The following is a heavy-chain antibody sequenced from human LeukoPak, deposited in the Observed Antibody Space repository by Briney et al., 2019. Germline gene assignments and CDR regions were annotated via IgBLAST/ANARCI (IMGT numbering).Heavy chain of an antibody. CDR1: GYTFTSYD. CDR2: MNPYSGNT. D-gene: IGHD5-12*01. V-gene: IGHV1-8*01. Sequence: ASVNVSCKASGYTFTSYDINWVRQATGQGLEWMGWMNPYSGNTAYAQKFQGRVTMTRNTSISTAYMELSSLTSEDTAVYYCARGRYSGYGIDSWGQGTLVSVSS. CDR3: ARGRYSGYGIDS. J-gene: IGHJ4*02.